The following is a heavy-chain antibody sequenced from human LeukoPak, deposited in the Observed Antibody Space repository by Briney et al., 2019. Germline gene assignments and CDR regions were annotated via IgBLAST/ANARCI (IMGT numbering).Heavy chain of an antibody. CDR2: VYNSGST. CDR3: VRDRELNY. D-gene: IGHD5-24*01. V-gene: IGHV4-59*01. J-gene: IGHJ4*02. Sequence: SETLSLTCAVYGGSFSGYYWSWIRQPPGKGLEWIGYVYNSGSTDYNPSLKSRVTISADTSKNQFSLKLSSVIAADTAVYYRVRDRELNYWGQGILVTVSS. CDR1: GGSFSGYY.